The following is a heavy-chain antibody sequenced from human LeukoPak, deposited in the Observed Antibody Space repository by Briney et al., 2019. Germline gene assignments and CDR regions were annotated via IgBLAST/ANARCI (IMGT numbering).Heavy chain of an antibody. CDR3: AKGGEYPPADYYYYYMDV. Sequence: SVKVSCKASGGTFSSYAISWVRQAPGQGLEWMGGIIPIFGTANYAQKFQGRVTITADESTSTAYMELSSLRSEDTAVYYCAKGGEYPPADYYYYYMDVWGKGTTVTVS. CDR2: IIPIFGTA. J-gene: IGHJ6*03. V-gene: IGHV1-69*13. CDR1: GGTFSSYA. D-gene: IGHD2-2*01.